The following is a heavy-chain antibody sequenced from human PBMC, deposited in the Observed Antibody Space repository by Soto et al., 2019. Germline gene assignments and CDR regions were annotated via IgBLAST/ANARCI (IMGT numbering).Heavy chain of an antibody. D-gene: IGHD6-13*01. V-gene: IGHV3-21*01. CDR2: ISSSSSYI. Sequence: GGSLRLSCATSGFTFSSCAMTWVRQAPGKGLEWVSSISSSSSYIYYADSVKGRFTISRDNAKNSLYLQMNSLRAEDTAVYYCAREHGGWSSSWYAYYYGMDVWGQGTTVTVSS. CDR1: GFTFSSCA. J-gene: IGHJ6*02. CDR3: AREHGGWSSSWYAYYYGMDV.